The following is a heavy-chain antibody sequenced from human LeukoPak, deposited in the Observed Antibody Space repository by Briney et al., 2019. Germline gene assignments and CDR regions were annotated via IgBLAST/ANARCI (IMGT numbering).Heavy chain of an antibody. D-gene: IGHD2-2*01. V-gene: IGHV3-66*01. CDR2: IYSGGST. CDR3: ARVMPPGLDAFDI. J-gene: IGHJ3*02. Sequence: GGSLRLSCAASGFTVSSNYMSWVRQAPGKGLEWVSVIYSGGSTYYADSVKGRFTISRDNSKNTLYLQMNSLRAEDTAVYYCARVMPPGLDAFDIWGQGTMVTVSS. CDR1: GFTVSSNY.